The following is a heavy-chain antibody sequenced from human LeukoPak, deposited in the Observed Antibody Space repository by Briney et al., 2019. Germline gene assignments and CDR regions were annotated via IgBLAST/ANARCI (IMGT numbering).Heavy chain of an antibody. V-gene: IGHV3-23*01. CDR3: AKETNRIPMAHTFDY. CDR1: GFTFSSYA. Sequence: GGSLRLSCAASGFTFSSYAMSRVRQAPGKGLEWVSAISGSGGSTYYADSVKGRFTISRDNSKNTLYLQMNSLRAEDTAVYYCAKETNRIPMAHTFDYWGQGTLVTVSS. J-gene: IGHJ4*02. D-gene: IGHD3-10*01. CDR2: ISGSGGST.